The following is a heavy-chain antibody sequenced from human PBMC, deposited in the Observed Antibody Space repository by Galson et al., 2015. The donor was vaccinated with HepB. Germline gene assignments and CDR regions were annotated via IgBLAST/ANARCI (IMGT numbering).Heavy chain of an antibody. Sequence: SLRLSCAASGFTFSNAWMNWVRQAPGKGLEWVGRIKSKTDGGTTDYAAPVKGRFTISRDDSKNTLYLQMNSLKTEDTAVYYCTTAYSGYDYAPRYYYGMDVWGQGTTVTVSS. CDR3: TTAYSGYDYAPRYYYGMDV. J-gene: IGHJ6*02. CDR2: IKSKTDGGTT. D-gene: IGHD5-12*01. CDR1: GFTFSNAW. V-gene: IGHV3-15*07.